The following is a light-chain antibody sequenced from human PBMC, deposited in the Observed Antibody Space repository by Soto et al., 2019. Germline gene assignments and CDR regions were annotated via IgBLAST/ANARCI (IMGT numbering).Light chain of an antibody. V-gene: IGLV1-40*01. CDR3: HSYDSSLRGVV. Sequence: QSVLTQPPSVSGAPGQRVTISCTGSSSNIWAGYDVHWYQQLPGTAPKLLIYANSHRPSGVPDRFSGSKSDTSASLAITGLQAEDEADYYCHSYDSSLRGVVFGGGTKLTVL. J-gene: IGLJ2*01. CDR1: SSNIWAGYD. CDR2: ANS.